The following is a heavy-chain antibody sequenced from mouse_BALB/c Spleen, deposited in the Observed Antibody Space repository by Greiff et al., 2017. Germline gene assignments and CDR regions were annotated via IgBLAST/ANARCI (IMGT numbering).Heavy chain of an antibody. CDR3: ARRDYYGYFSWFAY. CDR1: GFTFSSYA. Sequence: EVHLVESGGGLVKPGGSLKLSCAASGFTFSSYAMSWVRQTPEKRLEWVASISSGGSTYYPDSVKGRFTISRDNARNILYLQMSSLRSEDTAMYYCARRDYYGYFSWFAYWGQGTLVTVSA. D-gene: IGHD1-2*01. CDR2: ISSGGST. J-gene: IGHJ3*01. V-gene: IGHV5-6-5*01.